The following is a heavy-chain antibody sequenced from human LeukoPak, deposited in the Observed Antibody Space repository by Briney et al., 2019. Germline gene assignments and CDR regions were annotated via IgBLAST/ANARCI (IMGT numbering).Heavy chain of an antibody. CDR3: TTASSSWAYFFDS. J-gene: IGHJ4*02. D-gene: IGHD6-13*01. CDR2: ISWNSGST. V-gene: IGHV3-9*01. CDR1: GFTFDDYA. Sequence: GRSLRLSCAASGFTFDDYAMHWVRQGPGKGLDRVSGISWNSGSTAYADSVKGRFTTSRDNAKNSLYLQLNSLRAEDPALYYCTTASSSWAYFFDSWGPGILVTASS.